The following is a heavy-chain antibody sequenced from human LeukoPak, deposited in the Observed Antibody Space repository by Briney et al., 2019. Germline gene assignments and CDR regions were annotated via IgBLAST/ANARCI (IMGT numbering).Heavy chain of an antibody. J-gene: IGHJ4*02. CDR1: RFTFSSYA. CDR3: AKDRKYYDILTGQGGFDY. CDR2: ISGSGGST. Sequence: PGGSLRLSCAASRFTFSSYAMSWVRQAPGKGLEWVSAISGSGGSTYYADSVKGRFTISRDNSQNTLYLQMNSLRAEDTAVYCCAKDRKYYDILTGQGGFDYWGQGALVTVSS. V-gene: IGHV3-23*01. D-gene: IGHD3-9*01.